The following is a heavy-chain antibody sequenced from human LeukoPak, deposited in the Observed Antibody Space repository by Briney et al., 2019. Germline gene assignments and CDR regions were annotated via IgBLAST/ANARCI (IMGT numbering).Heavy chain of an antibody. J-gene: IGHJ3*02. V-gene: IGHV4-30-2*01. Sequence: SETLSLTCTVSGGSISSGGYYWSWIRQPPGKGLEWIGYIYHSGSTYYNPSLKSRVTISVDRSKNQFSLKLSSVTAADTAVYYCAREGLLPERNPFDIWGQGTMVTVSS. CDR2: IYHSGST. CDR3: AREGLLPERNPFDI. D-gene: IGHD2-15*01. CDR1: GGSISSGGYY.